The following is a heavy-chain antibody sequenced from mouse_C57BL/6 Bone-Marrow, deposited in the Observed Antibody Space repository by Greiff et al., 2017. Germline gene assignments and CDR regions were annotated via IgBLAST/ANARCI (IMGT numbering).Heavy chain of an antibody. CDR2: INPYNGGA. Sequence: EVQLQQSGPVLVKPGASVKMSCKASGYTFTDYYMNWVKQSHGKSLEWIGVINPYNGGASYNQKFKVKATLTVDKSSSTAYMELNSLTSEASAVYYCARGMITCYSDYWGQGTTLTVSS. V-gene: IGHV1-19*01. D-gene: IGHD2-4*01. J-gene: IGHJ2*01. CDR3: ARGMITCYSDY. CDR1: GYTFTDYY.